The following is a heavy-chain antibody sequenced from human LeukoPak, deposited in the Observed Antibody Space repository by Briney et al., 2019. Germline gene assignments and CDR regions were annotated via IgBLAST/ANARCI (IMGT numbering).Heavy chain of an antibody. D-gene: IGHD3-22*01. CDR1: GLTFSDSI. CDR3: TRPFDSSGYYYGN. CDR2: IRSKANSYAT. V-gene: IGHV3-73*01. Sequence: GGSLRLSCAASGLTFSDSIIHWVRQPSGKGLEWVGRIRSKANSYATAYAASVKGRFTISRDDSENTAYLHMNRLKTEDTALYYCTRPFDSSGYYYGNWGQGTLVTVSS. J-gene: IGHJ4*02.